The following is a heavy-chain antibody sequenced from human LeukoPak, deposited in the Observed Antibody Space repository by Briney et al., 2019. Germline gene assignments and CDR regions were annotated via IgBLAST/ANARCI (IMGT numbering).Heavy chain of an antibody. D-gene: IGHD2/OR15-2a*01. J-gene: IGHJ4*02. V-gene: IGHV3-48*02. CDR1: GFTVGSNY. CDR2: VSASGSAT. CDR3: ARISGLGAREYLDH. Sequence: GGSLRLSCAASGFTVGSNYMSWVRQAPGKGLEWVSYVSASGSATYYGDSVKGRFTISRDNAKNSVYMQMNSLRDEDTAVYYCARISGLGAREYLDHWGQGTLVTVSS.